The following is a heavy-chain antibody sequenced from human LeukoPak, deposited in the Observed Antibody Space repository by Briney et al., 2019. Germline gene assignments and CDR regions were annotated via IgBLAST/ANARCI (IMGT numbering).Heavy chain of an antibody. V-gene: IGHV4-39*01. CDR3: ARGSELI. J-gene: IGHJ3*02. Sequence: PSETLSLTCAVSGGSISSSRYYWGWIRQPPGKGLEWIGNIYYTGSTYYNPSLKSRVTISVDTSKNQFSLKLSSVTAADTAVYYCARGSELIWGQGTMVSVCS. D-gene: IGHD2-15*01. CDR2: IYYTGST. CDR1: GGSISSSRYY.